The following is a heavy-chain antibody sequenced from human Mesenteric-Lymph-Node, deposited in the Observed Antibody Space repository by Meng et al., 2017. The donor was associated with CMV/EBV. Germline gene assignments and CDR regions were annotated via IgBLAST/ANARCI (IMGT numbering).Heavy chain of an antibody. D-gene: IGHD2-15*01. V-gene: IGHV3-23*03. CDR2: IYTGGSST. CDR1: GFTFSSYG. J-gene: IGHJ4*02. Sequence: GESLKISCAASGFTFSSYGMSWVRQAPGKGLEWVSVIYTGGSSTYYADSVKGRFTISRDNSKNTLYLQMNSLRAEDTAVYYCATSLYCSGGSCYYVSDYWGQGTQVTVSS. CDR3: ATSLYCSGGSCYYVSDY.